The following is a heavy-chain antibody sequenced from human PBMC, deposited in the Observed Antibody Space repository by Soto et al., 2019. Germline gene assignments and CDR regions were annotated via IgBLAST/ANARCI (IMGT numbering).Heavy chain of an antibody. CDR3: AKFGMATTKRSPPYYIDY. CDR2: ISGSGGGT. CDR1: GFTFSSYA. Sequence: PGGSLRLSCAASGFTFSSYAMSWVRQDPGKGLEWVSSISGSGGGTYYADSVKGRFTFSRDNSKNTLYLQMNSLRAEDTAVYYCAKFGMATTKRSPPYYIDYWGQGALVTVSS. D-gene: IGHD1-1*01. J-gene: IGHJ4*02. V-gene: IGHV3-23*01.